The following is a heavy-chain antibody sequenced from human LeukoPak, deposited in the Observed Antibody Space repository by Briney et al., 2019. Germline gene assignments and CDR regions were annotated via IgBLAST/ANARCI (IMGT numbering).Heavy chain of an antibody. CDR2: INPNSGGT. V-gene: IGHV1-2*06. CDR3: ARVAAYSSGWLNY. D-gene: IGHD6-19*01. Sequence: ASVKVSCKASGYTFTGYYMHWVRQAPGQGLEWMGRINPNSGGTNYAQKFQGRVTMTRDTSISTAYMELSRLKSDDTAVYYYARVAAYSSGWLNYWGQGTLVTVSS. J-gene: IGHJ4*02. CDR1: GYTFTGYY.